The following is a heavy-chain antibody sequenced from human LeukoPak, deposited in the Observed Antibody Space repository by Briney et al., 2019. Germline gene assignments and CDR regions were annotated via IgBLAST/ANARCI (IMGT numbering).Heavy chain of an antibody. CDR1: GGSISSYY. CDR3: ARADQFGDGWFDP. Sequence: SETLSLTCTVSGGSISSYYWSWIRQPPGKGLEWIGYIYYSGSTNYNPSLKSRVTISVDTSKNQFSLKLSSVTAADTAVYYCARADQFGDGWFDPLGQGTLVTVSS. D-gene: IGHD3-10*01. J-gene: IGHJ5*02. CDR2: IYYSGST. V-gene: IGHV4-59*01.